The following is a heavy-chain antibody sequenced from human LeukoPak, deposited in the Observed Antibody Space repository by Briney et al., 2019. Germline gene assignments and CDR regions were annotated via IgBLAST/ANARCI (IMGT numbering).Heavy chain of an antibody. CDR3: ARRKDRYSWAFAP. J-gene: IGHJ5*02. CDR2: MNPNSGNT. D-gene: IGHD1-14*01. V-gene: IGHV1-8*01. Sequence: ASVKVSCKASGHTFTSYDINWVRQATGQGLEWMGWMNPNSGNTGYAQKFQGRVTMTRNTSISTAYMELSSLRSEDTAVYYCARRKDRYSWAFAPWGQGTLVTVSS. CDR1: GHTFTSYD.